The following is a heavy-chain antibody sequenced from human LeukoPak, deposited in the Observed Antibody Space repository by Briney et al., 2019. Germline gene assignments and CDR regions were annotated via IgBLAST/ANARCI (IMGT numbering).Heavy chain of an antibody. Sequence: GGSLRLSCAASGFTVSSNYMSWVRQAPGKGLEWVSVISGSGGSTNYADSVNGRFTISRDNSKNMLHLQMSSLRAEDTAVYYCATLSDAIAAAGTRNYWGQGTLVTVSS. CDR1: GFTVSSNY. J-gene: IGHJ4*02. CDR3: ATLSDAIAAAGTRNY. V-gene: IGHV3-23*01. CDR2: ISGSGGST. D-gene: IGHD6-13*01.